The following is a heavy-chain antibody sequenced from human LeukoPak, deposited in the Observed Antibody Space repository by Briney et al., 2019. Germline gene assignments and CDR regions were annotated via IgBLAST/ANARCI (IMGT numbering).Heavy chain of an antibody. J-gene: IGHJ4*02. CDR3: AREYPGGYYYDSED. D-gene: IGHD3-22*01. CDR1: GRPIRSYY. V-gene: IGHV4-59*12. Sequence: SETLSLTCSVSGRPIRSYYWSWIRQPPGKGVEWIGYIYHSGSTYYNPSLKSRVTISVDSSKNQFYLKLSCVTAADTAVYYCAREYPGGYYYDSEDWGQGTLVTVSS. CDR2: IYHSGST.